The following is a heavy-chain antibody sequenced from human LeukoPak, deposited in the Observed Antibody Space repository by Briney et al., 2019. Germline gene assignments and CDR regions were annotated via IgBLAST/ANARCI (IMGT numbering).Heavy chain of an antibody. V-gene: IGHV3-21*01. CDR2: ISSSSSYI. D-gene: IGHD1-26*01. J-gene: IGHJ4*02. Sequence: GGSLRLSCAASGFTFSSSAMTWVRQAPGKGLEWVSSISSSSSYIYYADSVKGRFTISRDNAKNSLYLQMNSLRAEDTAVYYCARPDRGSYSLVYWGQGTLVTASS. CDR3: ARPDRGSYSLVY. CDR1: GFTFSSSA.